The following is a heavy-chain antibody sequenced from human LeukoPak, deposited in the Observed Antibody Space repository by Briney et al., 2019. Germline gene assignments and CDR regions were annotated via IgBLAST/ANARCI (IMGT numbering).Heavy chain of an antibody. V-gene: IGHV3-74*01. J-gene: IGHJ6*04. CDR1: GFTFSSYW. CDR3: ERGLYLKDVMAF. D-gene: IGHD2-8*01. CDR2: INSDGSTT. Sequence: GGSLRLSCAASGFTFSSYWMHWVRQAPGKGLVWVSRINSDGSTTNYADSVKGRFTISRDNAKNTVYLQMNSLRAEDTAVYYCERGLYLKDVMAFWGKGTPVTAS.